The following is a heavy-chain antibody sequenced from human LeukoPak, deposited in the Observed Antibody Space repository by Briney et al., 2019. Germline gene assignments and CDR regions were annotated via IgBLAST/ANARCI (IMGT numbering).Heavy chain of an antibody. J-gene: IGHJ4*02. CDR3: ARSCGSGFYFDY. V-gene: IGHV3-7*01. Sequence: GGSLRLSCAASEFTFSNYWTSWVRQAPGKGLEWVANIKRDGSETYYVDSVKGRFTISRDNAKNSLYLQVISLRAEDTAVYYCARSCGSGFYFDYWGQGTLVTVSS. D-gene: IGHD3-10*01. CDR1: EFTFSNYW. CDR2: IKRDGSET.